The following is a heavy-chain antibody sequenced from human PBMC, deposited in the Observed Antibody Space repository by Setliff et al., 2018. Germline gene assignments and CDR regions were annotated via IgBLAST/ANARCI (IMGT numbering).Heavy chain of an antibody. CDR2: IYYSGST. J-gene: IGHJ4*02. V-gene: IGHV4-31*03. CDR3: AKDLRGYDYGGFDY. D-gene: IGHD5-12*01. Sequence: SETLSLTCTVSGGSISSGGYYWSWIRQHPGKGLEWIGYIYYSGSTYYNPSLKSRVTISVDTSKNQFSLKLSSVTAADTAVYYCAKDLRGYDYGGFDYWGQGTLVTVS. CDR1: GGSISSGGYY.